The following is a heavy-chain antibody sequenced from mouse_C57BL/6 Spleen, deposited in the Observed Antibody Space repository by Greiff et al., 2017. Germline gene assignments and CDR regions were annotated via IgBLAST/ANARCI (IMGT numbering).Heavy chain of an antibody. D-gene: IGHD4-1*01. J-gene: IGHJ2*01. V-gene: IGHV5-4*03. CDR1: GFTFSSYA. Sequence: EVKLQESGGGLVKPGGSLKLSCAASGFTFSSYAMSWVRQTPEKRLEWVATISDGGSYTYYPDNVKGRFTISRDNAKNNLYLQMSHLKSEDTAMYYCARGGTGTGYFDYWGQGTTLTVSS. CDR2: ISDGGSYT. CDR3: ARGGTGTGYFDY.